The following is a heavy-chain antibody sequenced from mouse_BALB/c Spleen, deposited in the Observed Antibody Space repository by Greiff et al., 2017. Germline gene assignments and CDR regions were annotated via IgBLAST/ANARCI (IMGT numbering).Heavy chain of an antibody. V-gene: IGHV1S53*02. D-gene: IGHD2-4*01. J-gene: IGHJ3*01. CDR2: ISPGNGDI. Sequence: VMLVESDAELVKPGASVKISCKASGYTFTDHAIHWVKQKPEQGLEWIGYISPGNGDIKYNEKFKGKATLTADKSSSTAYMQLNSLTSEDSAVYFGKKEGITTGAWFAYWGQGTLVTVSA. CDR1: GYTFTDHA. CDR3: KKEGITTGAWFAY.